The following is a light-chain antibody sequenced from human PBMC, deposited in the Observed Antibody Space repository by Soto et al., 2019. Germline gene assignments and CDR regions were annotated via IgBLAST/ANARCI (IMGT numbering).Light chain of an antibody. J-gene: IGKJ1*01. V-gene: IGKV1-5*03. CDR2: KAS. CDR3: QQYSDNWT. Sequence: DIPMTQSPSTLSASVGDRVTITCRASQSISNWLAWYQQKPGTAPNLPIYKASTLQRGVPARFSGSGSGTEFTLAISSLQPDDSATYYCQQYSDNWTCGQGTKVEIK. CDR1: QSISNW.